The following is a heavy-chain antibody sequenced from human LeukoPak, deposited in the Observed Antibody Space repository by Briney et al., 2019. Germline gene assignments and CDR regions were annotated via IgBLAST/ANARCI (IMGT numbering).Heavy chain of an antibody. CDR2: TNPNSGGT. J-gene: IGHJ4*02. Sequence: ASVKVSCKASGYTFTGYYMHWVRQAPGQGLEWMGWTNPNSGGTNYAQKFQGRVTMTRDTSISTAYMELSRLRSDDTAVYYCARDLSGSYLLYYFNYWGQGTLVTVSS. CDR1: GYTFTGYY. D-gene: IGHD1-26*01. CDR3: ARDLSGSYLLYYFNY. V-gene: IGHV1-2*02.